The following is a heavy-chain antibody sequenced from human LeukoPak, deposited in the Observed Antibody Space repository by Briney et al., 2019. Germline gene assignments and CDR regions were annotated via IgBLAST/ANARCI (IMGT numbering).Heavy chain of an antibody. D-gene: IGHD2-15*01. CDR1: GFTFSNYW. CDR3: AREWAYCSGGSCYTPYYYYGMDV. CDR2: INGDGSHT. Sequence: PGGSLRLSCAASGFTFSNYWMHWVRQAPGKGLVWVSRINGDGSHTIYADSVKRRFTISGDNAKNSMYLQMNSLRAEDTAVYYCAREWAYCSGGSCYTPYYYYGMDVWGQGTTVTVSS. J-gene: IGHJ6*02. V-gene: IGHV3-74*01.